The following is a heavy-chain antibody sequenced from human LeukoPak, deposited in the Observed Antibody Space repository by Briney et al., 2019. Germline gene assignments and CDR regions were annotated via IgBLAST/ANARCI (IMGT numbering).Heavy chain of an antibody. CDR3: AKHVDIVVVPAAPRGWFDP. CDR1: GFTFSSYG. D-gene: IGHD2-2*01. CDR2: IRYDGSNK. Sequence: GGSLRLSCAASGFTFSSYGMHWVRQAPGKGLEWVAFIRYDGSNKYYADSVKGRFTISRDNSKNTLYLQMNSLRAEDTAVYYCAKHVDIVVVPAAPRGWFDPWGQGTLVTVFS. V-gene: IGHV3-30*02. J-gene: IGHJ5*02.